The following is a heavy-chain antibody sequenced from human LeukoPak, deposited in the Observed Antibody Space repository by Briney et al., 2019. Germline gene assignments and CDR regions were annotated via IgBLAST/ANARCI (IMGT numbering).Heavy chain of an antibody. CDR3: TRGRVYNSAWHEGY. D-gene: IGHD6-19*01. CDR1: GVSFGDYG. Sequence: GGSLRLSCTESGVSFGDYGLSWVRQAPGKGLEWVGIIRSNAYGGTTDYAASVKGRFTVSRDDSKSIAYLQMNSLKTEDTAVYYCTRGRVYNSAWHEGYWGQATLVTVSS. V-gene: IGHV3-49*04. J-gene: IGHJ4*02. CDR2: IRSNAYGGTT.